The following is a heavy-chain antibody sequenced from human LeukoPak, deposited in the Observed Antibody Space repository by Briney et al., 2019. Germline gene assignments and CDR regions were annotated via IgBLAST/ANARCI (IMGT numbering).Heavy chain of an antibody. V-gene: IGHV4-34*01. Sequence: SSETLSLTCAVYGGSFSGYYWSWIRQPPGKGLEWIGEINHSGSTNYNPSLKSRVTISVDTSKNQFSLKLSSVTAADTAVYYCARGVITMVRGVIITFWQYYFDYWGQGTLVTVSS. J-gene: IGHJ4*02. CDR3: ARGVITMVRGVIITFWQYYFDY. D-gene: IGHD3-10*01. CDR1: GGSFSGYY. CDR2: INHSGST.